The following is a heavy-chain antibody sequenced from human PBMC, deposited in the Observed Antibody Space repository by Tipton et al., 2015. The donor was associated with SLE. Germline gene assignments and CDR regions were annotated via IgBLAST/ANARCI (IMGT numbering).Heavy chain of an antibody. CDR1: GYSISSGYY. CDR2: IYYSGST. J-gene: IGHJ5*02. V-gene: IGHV4-38-2*01. CDR3: ATYPGDYGDQGWFDP. Sequence: TLSLTCAVSGYSISSGYYWGWIRQPPGKGLEWIGSIYYSGSTYYNPSLKSRVTISVDTSKNQFSLKLSSVTAADTAVYYCATYPGDYGDQGWFDPWGQGTLVTVSS. D-gene: IGHD4-17*01.